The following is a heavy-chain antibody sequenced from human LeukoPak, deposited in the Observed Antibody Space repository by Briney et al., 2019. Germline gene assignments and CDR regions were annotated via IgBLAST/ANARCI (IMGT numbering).Heavy chain of an antibody. D-gene: IGHD6-13*01. J-gene: IGHJ6*03. CDR2: MNPNSGNT. CDR1: GYTFTSYD. CDR3: ARDGSSWYWYYYYYMDV. Sequence: ASVKVSCKASGYTFTSYDINWVRQATGQGLEWMGWMNPNSGNTGYAQKFQGRVTMTRNTSISTAYMELGSLRSEDTAVYYCARDGSSWYWYYYYYMDVWGKGTTVTISS. V-gene: IGHV1-8*01.